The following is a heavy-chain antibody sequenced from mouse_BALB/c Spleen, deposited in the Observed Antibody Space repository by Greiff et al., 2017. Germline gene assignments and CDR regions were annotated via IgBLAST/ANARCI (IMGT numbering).Heavy chain of an antibody. D-gene: IGHD1-1*01. CDR1: GYTFTSYY. CDR3: TRGYYGKGTRAMDY. V-gene: IGHV1S81*02. Sequence: VQLQQPGAELVKPGASVKLSCKASGYTFTSYYMYWVKQRPGQGLEWIGGINPSNGGTNFNEKFKSKATLTVDKSSSTAYMQLSSLTSEDSAVYYCTRGYYGKGTRAMDYWGQGTSVTVSS. CDR2: INPSNGGT. J-gene: IGHJ4*01.